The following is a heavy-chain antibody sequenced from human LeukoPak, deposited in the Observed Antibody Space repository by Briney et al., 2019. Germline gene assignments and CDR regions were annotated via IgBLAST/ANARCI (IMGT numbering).Heavy chain of an antibody. CDR3: ARDFEITGPSAATDYYYYGMDV. D-gene: IGHD2-15*01. CDR1: GFTFSSYA. J-gene: IGHJ6*02. CDR2: MSYDGSNK. V-gene: IGHV3-30*04. Sequence: GGSLRLSCAASGFTFSSYAMHWVRQAPGKGLEWVAVMSYDGSNKYYADSVKGRFTISRDNSKNTLYLQMNSLRAEDTAVYYCARDFEITGPSAATDYYYYGMDVWGQGTTVTVSS.